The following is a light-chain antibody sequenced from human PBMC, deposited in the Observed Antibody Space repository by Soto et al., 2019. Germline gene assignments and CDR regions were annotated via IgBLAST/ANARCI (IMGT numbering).Light chain of an antibody. J-gene: IGKJ4*01. CDR2: AAS. CDR1: QIISSY. CDR3: QQSYSTRLT. Sequence: DIQMTQSPSSLSASVGDRVTITCRASQIISSYLNWYQQKPGKAPKLLIYAASSLQSGVPSRFSGSGSGTDFTLTISSLQPEDFATYYCQQSYSTRLTFGGGTKVDI. V-gene: IGKV1-39*01.